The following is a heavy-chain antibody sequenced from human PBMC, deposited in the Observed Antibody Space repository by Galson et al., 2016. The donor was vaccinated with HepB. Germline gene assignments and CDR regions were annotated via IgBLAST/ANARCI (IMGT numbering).Heavy chain of an antibody. Sequence: SLRLSCAASGFTFSHYVMHWVRQAPGKGLEWVSLIWFDGTNEYYADSVKGRFTISRDNSKNILNLQMDSLRAEDTAVYYCAKLLIDSGSFGNTWGLPDSFDFWGPGTMVTVSS. D-gene: IGHD3-16*01. CDR2: IWFDGTNE. CDR1: GFTFSHYV. V-gene: IGHV3-33*06. CDR3: AKLLIDSGSFGNTWGLPDSFDF. J-gene: IGHJ3*01.